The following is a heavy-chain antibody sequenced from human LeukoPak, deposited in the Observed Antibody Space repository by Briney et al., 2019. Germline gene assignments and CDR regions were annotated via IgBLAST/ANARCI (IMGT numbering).Heavy chain of an antibody. CDR1: GXTFSDYY. CDR3: ARDRYGDYVYDY. J-gene: IGHJ4*02. D-gene: IGHD4-17*01. V-gene: IGHV3-11*05. CDR2: ISSSSSYT. Sequence: GGSLRLSCAASGXTFSDYYXSGXXQAPXXGLEWVSYISSSSSYTNYXASVKGRFTISRDNAKNSLYLKMNSLRAEDTAVYYCARDRYGDYVYDYWGQGTLVTVSS.